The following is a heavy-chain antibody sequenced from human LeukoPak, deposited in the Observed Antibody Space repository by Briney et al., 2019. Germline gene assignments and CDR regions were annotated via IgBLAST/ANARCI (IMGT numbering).Heavy chain of an antibody. V-gene: IGHV3-23*01. CDR3: AKWGDYDVLTGYYASDY. CDR2: ITGSGGNT. CDR1: RFTLSNYA. Sequence: PGASLRLSCAASRFTLSNYAMSCVRQAPGKGLEWVSAITGSGGNTYYADSVKGRFTISRDNSKNTVFLQMNSPRAEDTAVYYCAKWGDYDVLTGYYASDYWGQGTLVTVSS. J-gene: IGHJ4*02. D-gene: IGHD3-9*01.